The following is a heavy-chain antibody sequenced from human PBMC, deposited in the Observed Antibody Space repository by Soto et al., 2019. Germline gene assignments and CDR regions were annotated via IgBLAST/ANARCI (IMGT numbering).Heavy chain of an antibody. D-gene: IGHD3-9*01. CDR2: TSFDGSDK. V-gene: IGHV3-30-3*01. CDR3: ARGGETIFYGLDA. J-gene: IGHJ6*02. CDR1: GFTFSSHA. Sequence: PGGSLRLSCAPSGFTFSSHAMHWVRQAPGKGLEWVAVTSFDGSDKYYADSVKGRFTISRDSFKNTLYLQMNSLRAEDTAVYYCARGGETIFYGLDAWGPGTTVTVSS.